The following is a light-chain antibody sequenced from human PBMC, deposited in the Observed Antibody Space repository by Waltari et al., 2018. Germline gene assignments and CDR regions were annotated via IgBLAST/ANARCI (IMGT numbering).Light chain of an antibody. CDR2: DVI. V-gene: IGLV2-14*03. CDR3: YSYTTSSTYV. J-gene: IGLJ1*01. CDR1: SSDVGGYNF. Sequence: QSALTQPASASRSPGQSLTISCTGTSSDVGGYNFVSWYQQHPGKAPKLMIYDVINRPSGVSSRFSGSKSGNTASLTISGLQAEDEAYYYCYSYTTSSTYVFGTGTQVTVL.